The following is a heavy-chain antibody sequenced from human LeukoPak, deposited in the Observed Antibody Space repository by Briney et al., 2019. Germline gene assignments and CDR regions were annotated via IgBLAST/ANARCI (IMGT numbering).Heavy chain of an antibody. CDR1: GGSISGYY. J-gene: IGHJ4*02. D-gene: IGHD6-13*01. Sequence: SETLSLTCTVSGGSISGYYWSWIRQPPGKGLEWIGYIYYSGSTNYKPSLKSRVSISVDTSKNQFSLQLSSVTAADTAVYYCAKDILEAGLFFDYWGLGTLVTVSS. CDR3: AKDILEAGLFFDY. CDR2: IYYSGST. V-gene: IGHV4-59*12.